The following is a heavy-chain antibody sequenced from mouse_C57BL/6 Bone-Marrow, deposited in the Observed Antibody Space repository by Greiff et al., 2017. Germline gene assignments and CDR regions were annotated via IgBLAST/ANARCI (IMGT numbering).Heavy chain of an antibody. Sequence: QVQLQQPGTELVKPGASVKLSCKASGYTFTSYWMPWVKQRPGQGLEWIGNINPSNGGTNYNEKFKSKDTLTVDKSSSTAYMQLSSLTSEDSAVYYCARGGDYYGKCAYWGQGTLVTVSS. D-gene: IGHD1-1*01. CDR1: GYTFTSYW. J-gene: IGHJ3*01. CDR3: ARGGDYYGKCAY. CDR2: INPSNGGT. V-gene: IGHV1-53*01.